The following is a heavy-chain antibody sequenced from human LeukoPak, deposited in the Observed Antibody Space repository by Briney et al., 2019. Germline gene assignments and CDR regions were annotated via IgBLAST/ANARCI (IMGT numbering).Heavy chain of an antibody. CDR2: INPHSGVR. Sequence: ASVKVSCKASGFTFTDYYIHWVRQAPGQGLERMGYINPHSGVRSSPQKFQGRVTMTPDTSISAVYMELSSLTSDDTAIYYCVREGNDLLSKNFDYWGQGTLVTVSS. CDR3: VREGNDLLSKNFDY. D-gene: IGHD4-23*01. CDR1: GFTFTDYY. V-gene: IGHV1-2*02. J-gene: IGHJ4*02.